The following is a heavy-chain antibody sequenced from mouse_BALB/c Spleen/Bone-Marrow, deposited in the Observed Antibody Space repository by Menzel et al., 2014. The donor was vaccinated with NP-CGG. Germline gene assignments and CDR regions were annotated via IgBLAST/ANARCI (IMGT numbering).Heavy chain of an antibody. CDR3: ARLGYYGGFAY. CDR1: GFDFSGFW. D-gene: IGHD2-3*01. CDR2: INSDSSTI. V-gene: IGHV4-1*02. Sequence: EVKLMESGGGLVQPGGSLKLSCAASGFDFSGFWMGWVRQAPGKGLEWIGEINSDSSTINYTPSLKDRFIISRDNAKNTLYLQMSKVRSEDTALYYCARLGYYGGFAYWGQGTLVTVSA. J-gene: IGHJ3*01.